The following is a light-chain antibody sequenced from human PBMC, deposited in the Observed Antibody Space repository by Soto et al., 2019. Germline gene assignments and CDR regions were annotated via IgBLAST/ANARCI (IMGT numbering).Light chain of an antibody. CDR2: GAS. J-gene: IGKJ5*01. CDR1: QSVNSK. CDR3: QQHTDWPPIT. V-gene: IGKV3-15*01. Sequence: EIVMTQSPATLSLSPGERATLSFRASQSVNSKVAWYQQKPGQPPRLLIYGASTRATGVPARFSGSGSGTDFILTISSLQSEDFAVYYCQQHTDWPPITFGQGTRLEIK.